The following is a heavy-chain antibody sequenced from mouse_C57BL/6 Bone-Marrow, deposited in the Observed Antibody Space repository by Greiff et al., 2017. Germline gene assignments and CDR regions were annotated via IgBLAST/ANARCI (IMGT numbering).Heavy chain of an antibody. CDR2: ISYDGSN. V-gene: IGHV3-6*01. CDR3: ARRYYYGSSQWYFDV. Sequence: EVKLMESGPGLVKPSQSLSLTCSVTGYSITSGYYWNWIRQFPGNKLEWMGYISYDGSNNYNPSLKNRISITRYTSKNQFFLKLNSVTTEDTATYYCARRYYYGSSQWYFDVWGTGTTVTVSS. CDR1: GYSITSGYY. J-gene: IGHJ1*03. D-gene: IGHD1-1*01.